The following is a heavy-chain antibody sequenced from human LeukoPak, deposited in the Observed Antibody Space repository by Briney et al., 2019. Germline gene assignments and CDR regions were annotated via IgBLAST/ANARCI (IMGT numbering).Heavy chain of an antibody. D-gene: IGHD3-10*01. J-gene: IGHJ5*02. CDR3: ARAIGGSGSYYDP. V-gene: IGHV3-74*01. CDR2: INSDGSAT. Sequence: PGGSLRLSCAASGFTFSNYWMHWVRQAPGKGLAWVSRINSDGSATTYADSVKGRFTISRDNAKNALSLQLNSLRDEDTAVYYCARAIGGSGSYYDPWGEGTLVTVSS. CDR1: GFTFSNYW.